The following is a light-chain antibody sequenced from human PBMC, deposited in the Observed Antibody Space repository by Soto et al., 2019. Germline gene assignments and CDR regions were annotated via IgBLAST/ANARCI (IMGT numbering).Light chain of an antibody. CDR3: QQYNSYWT. J-gene: IGKJ1*01. Sequence: DPQMTQSPSTLSASVGDRVTITCRASQSISSWLAWYQQKPGKAPKLLIYRASSLESGVPSRFSGSGSGTEFTLTISGLQPDDFATYYCQQYNSYWTFGQGTKVEIK. CDR2: RAS. V-gene: IGKV1-5*03. CDR1: QSISSW.